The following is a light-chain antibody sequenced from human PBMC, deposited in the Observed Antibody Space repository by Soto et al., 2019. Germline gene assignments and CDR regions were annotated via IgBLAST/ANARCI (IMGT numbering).Light chain of an antibody. J-gene: IGKJ4*01. CDR3: QQCGSSPLT. CDR1: QSVSSSY. CDR2: AAS. V-gene: IGKV3-20*01. Sequence: EIVLTQSPGTLSLSPGERATLSCRASQSVSSSYLAWYQQKPEQAPRLLIYAASSRATGIPDRFSGSGSGTDFTLTISRLEPEDFAVYYCQQCGSSPLTFGGGTKVEIK.